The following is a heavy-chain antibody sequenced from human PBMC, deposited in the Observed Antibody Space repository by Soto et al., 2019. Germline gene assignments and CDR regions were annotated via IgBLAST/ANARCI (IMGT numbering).Heavy chain of an antibody. J-gene: IGHJ6*02. D-gene: IGHD2-2*01. Sequence: GASVKVSCKASGGTFSSYAISWVRQAPGQGLEWMGGIIPIFGTANYAQKFQGRVTITADKSTSTAYMELSSLRSEDTAVYYCARDHIVVVPAAIGAYYYYYGMDVWGQGTTVPSP. CDR1: GGTFSSYA. CDR2: IIPIFGTA. CDR3: ARDHIVVVPAAIGAYYYYYGMDV. V-gene: IGHV1-69*06.